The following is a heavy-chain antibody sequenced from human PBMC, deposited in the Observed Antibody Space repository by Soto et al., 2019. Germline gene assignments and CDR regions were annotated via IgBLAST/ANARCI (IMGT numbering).Heavy chain of an antibody. Sequence: SQTLSLTCTVSPGSMSDYYCSWIRQPPGMGLEWIAYIYYNGSTNYNPSLKSRVTISVDTSKNQFSLKLSSVAAADTAVYYCASGGDYLYYAMDVWGQGTTVTVSS. CDR1: PGSMSDYY. V-gene: IGHV4-59*01. J-gene: IGHJ6*02. CDR3: ASGGDYLYYAMDV. CDR2: IYYNGST. D-gene: IGHD3-16*01.